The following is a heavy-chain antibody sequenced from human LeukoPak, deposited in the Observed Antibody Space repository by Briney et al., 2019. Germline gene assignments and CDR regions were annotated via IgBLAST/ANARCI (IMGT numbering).Heavy chain of an antibody. CDR3: ARADPIVVVPAAINYYYYMDV. CDR1: GYTFTGYY. J-gene: IGHJ6*03. Sequence: GASVKVSCKASGYTFTGYYMHWVRQAPGQGLEWMGWINPNSGGTNYAQKFQGRVTMTRDTSISTAYMELSRLRSDDTAVYYCARADPIVVVPAAINYYYYMDVWGKGTTVTVYS. D-gene: IGHD2-2*01. CDR2: INPNSGGT. V-gene: IGHV1-2*02.